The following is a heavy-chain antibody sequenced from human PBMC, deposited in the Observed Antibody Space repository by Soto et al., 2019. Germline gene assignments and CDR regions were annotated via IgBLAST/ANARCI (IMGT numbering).Heavy chain of an antibody. CDR3: ARDSYYYDSSGRVDY. CDR1: GFTFSSYS. D-gene: IGHD3-22*01. J-gene: IGHJ4*02. V-gene: IGHV3-21*01. CDR2: ISSSSSYI. Sequence: EVQLVESGGGLVKPGGSLRLSCAASGFTFSSYSMNWVRQAPGKGLEWVSSISSSSSYIYYADSVKGRFTISRDNAKNSLYLQMNSLRAEDTAVYCCARDSYYYDSSGRVDYWGQGTLVTVSS.